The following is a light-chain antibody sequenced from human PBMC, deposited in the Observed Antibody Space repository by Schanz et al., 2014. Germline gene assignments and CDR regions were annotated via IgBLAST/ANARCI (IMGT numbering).Light chain of an antibody. CDR1: QSVSSN. V-gene: IGKV3-20*01. Sequence: EIALTQSPGTLSLSPGERATLSCRANQSVSSNLAWYQQKPGQAPNVLIYGASRRATGIPDRFSGSGSVTDFTLTISRLEPEDFAVYYCQHYSLSPLFGQGTKVDI. J-gene: IGKJ1*01. CDR3: QHYSLSPL. CDR2: GAS.